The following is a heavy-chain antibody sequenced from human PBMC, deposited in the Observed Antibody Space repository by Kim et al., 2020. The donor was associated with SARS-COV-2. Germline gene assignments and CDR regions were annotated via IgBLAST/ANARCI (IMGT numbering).Heavy chain of an antibody. D-gene: IGHD6-13*01. V-gene: IGHV4-61*06. J-gene: IGHJ4*02. CDR3: ATSLAAAGLFDY. Sequence: NSNPSLKSRVTISVDTSKTQFSLKLSSVTAADTAVYYCATSLAAAGLFDYWGQGTLVTVSS.